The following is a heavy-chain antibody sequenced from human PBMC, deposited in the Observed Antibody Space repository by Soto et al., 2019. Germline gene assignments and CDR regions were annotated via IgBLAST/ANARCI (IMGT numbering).Heavy chain of an antibody. CDR3: VRLASSGWYTGGY. Sequence: QVQLVQSGGEVKKPGASVKVPCKASGYIFTNYDIGWVRQAPGQGLEWMGWISPYSGNTKYTQKVQGRVTMTTDTSTSTAYMELRSLRSDDSAVYYCVRLASSGWYTGGYWGQGTLVTVSS. CDR1: GYIFTNYD. V-gene: IGHV1-18*01. J-gene: IGHJ4*02. D-gene: IGHD6-19*01. CDR2: ISPYSGNT.